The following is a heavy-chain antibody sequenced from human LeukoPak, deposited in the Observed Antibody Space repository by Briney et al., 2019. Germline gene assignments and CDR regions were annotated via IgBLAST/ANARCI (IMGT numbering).Heavy chain of an antibody. CDR1: GFTFSSYS. J-gene: IGHJ6*03. Sequence: GGSLRLSCAASGFTFSSYSMNWVRQAPGKGLEWVSGISASGGSTDYADSVKGRFTISRDNSKNTLSLQMNSLRPEDTAVYYCARAHLSSSSTDYMDVWGKGTTVTVSS. V-gene: IGHV3-23*01. D-gene: IGHD6-6*01. CDR2: ISASGGST. CDR3: ARAHLSSSSTDYMDV.